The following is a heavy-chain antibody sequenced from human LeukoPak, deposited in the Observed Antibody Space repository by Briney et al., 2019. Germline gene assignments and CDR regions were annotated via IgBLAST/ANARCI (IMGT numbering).Heavy chain of an antibody. D-gene: IGHD4/OR15-4a*01. CDR3: AKDYGPHYMDV. Sequence: PGGSLRLSCAASGFTVSSNYMSWVRQAPGKGLEWVSVIYSGGSTYYADSVKGRFTISRDNSKNTLYLQMNSLRAEDTAVYYCAKDYGPHYMDVWGKGTTVTISS. CDR2: IYSGGST. CDR1: GFTVSSNY. J-gene: IGHJ6*03. V-gene: IGHV3-53*01.